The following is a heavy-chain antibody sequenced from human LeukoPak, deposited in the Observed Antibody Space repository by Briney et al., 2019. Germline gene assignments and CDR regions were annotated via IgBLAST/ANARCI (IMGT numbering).Heavy chain of an antibody. J-gene: IGHJ4*02. CDR1: GFTFSSYW. CDR3: ARVSVVAFDY. CDR2: INSDGSTT. D-gene: IGHD2-15*01. V-gene: IGHV3-74*01. Sequence: GGSLRLSCAASGFTFSSYWMHWVRQGPGKGLVWVSRINSDGSTTSYGDSVKGRFTISRDNAENTLYLQMNSLRAEDTAVYYCARVSVVAFDYWGQGTLVTVSS.